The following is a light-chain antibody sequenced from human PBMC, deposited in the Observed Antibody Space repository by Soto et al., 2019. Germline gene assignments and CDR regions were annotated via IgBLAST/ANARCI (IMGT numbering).Light chain of an antibody. CDR1: SSNIESNF. Sequence: QSVLTQPPSASGTPGQRVTISCSGSSSNIESNFVYWYQQLPGTTPRLLIYRNNQRPSGVPDRFSGSKSGTSASLAISALRSAEEADYYCTVWDDSLRDRLFGGGTQLTVL. J-gene: IGLJ2*01. V-gene: IGLV1-47*01. CDR2: RNN. CDR3: TVWDDSLRDRL.